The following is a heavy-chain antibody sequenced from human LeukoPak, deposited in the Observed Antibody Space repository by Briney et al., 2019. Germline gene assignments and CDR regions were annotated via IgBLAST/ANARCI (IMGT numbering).Heavy chain of an antibody. CDR2: IYYSGST. CDR1: GGSISSYY. J-gene: IGHJ4*02. V-gene: IGHV4-59*01. Sequence: NPSETLSLTCTVSGGSISSYYWSWIRQPPGKGLEWIGYIYYSGSTNYNPSLKSRVTISVDTSKNQFSLKLSSVTAADTAVYYCASTNVDTAMVKAHYFDYWGQGTLVTVSS. CDR3: ASTNVDTAMVKAHYFDY. D-gene: IGHD5-18*01.